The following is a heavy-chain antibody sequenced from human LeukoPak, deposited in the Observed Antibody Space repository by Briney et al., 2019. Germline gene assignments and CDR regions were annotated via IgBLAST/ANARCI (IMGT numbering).Heavy chain of an antibody. V-gene: IGHV4-61*01. CDR3: ARPSNYYYYGMDV. Sequence: SETLSLTCTVSGGSVSSGSYFWTWIRQSPGKRLEYVGYIYDSGRTNYNPSLKSRVTISKDTSKNQFSLKLSSVTAADTAVYYCARPSNYYYYGMDVWGQGTTVTVSS. J-gene: IGHJ6*02. CDR1: GGSVSSGSYF. CDR2: IYDSGRT.